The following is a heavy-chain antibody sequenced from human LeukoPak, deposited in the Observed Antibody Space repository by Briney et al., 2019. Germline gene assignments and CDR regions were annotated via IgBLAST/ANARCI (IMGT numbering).Heavy chain of an antibody. D-gene: IGHD5-18*01. CDR3: ARGYSYGGYYYYGMDV. J-gene: IGHJ6*02. CDR1: GGSISSGGYS. V-gene: IGHV4-30-2*01. Sequence: SETLSLTCAVSGGSISSGGYSWSWIRQPPGKGLEWIGYIYHSGSTYYNPSLKSRVTISVDRSKNQFPLKLSSVTAADTAVYYCARGYSYGGYYYYGMDVWGQGTTVTVSS. CDR2: IYHSGST.